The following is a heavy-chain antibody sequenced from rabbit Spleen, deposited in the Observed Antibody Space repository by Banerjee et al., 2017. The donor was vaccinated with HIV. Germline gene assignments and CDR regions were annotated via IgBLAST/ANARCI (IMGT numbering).Heavy chain of an antibody. J-gene: IGHJ4*01. D-gene: IGHD2-1*01. CDR2: IYTSSGNT. Sequence: QSLEESGGGLVQPEGSLTLTCTASGFSFSDRDVMCWVHQAPGKGLELIACIYTSSGNTWYASWVHGRFTISRNTSLHTVDLKMTSLTAADTATYFCARALATMTMMITPFNLWGPGTLVTVS. V-gene: IGHV1S43*01. CDR3: ARALATMTMMITPFNL. CDR1: GFSFSDRDV.